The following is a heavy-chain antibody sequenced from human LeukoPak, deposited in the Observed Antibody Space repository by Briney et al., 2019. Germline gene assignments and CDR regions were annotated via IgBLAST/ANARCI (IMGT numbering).Heavy chain of an antibody. CDR3: ARAHSSTLYFDY. CDR2: IYYTENT. D-gene: IGHD6-13*01. J-gene: IGHJ4*02. V-gene: IGHV4-59*02. Sequence: PSETLSLTCTVSGGSVSSYYWSWIRQPPGKGLEWIGYIYYTENTNYNPSLKSRVTISIDTSKNQFSLKLSSVTAADTAVYYCARAHSSTLYFDYWSQGTLVTVSS. CDR1: GGSVSSYY.